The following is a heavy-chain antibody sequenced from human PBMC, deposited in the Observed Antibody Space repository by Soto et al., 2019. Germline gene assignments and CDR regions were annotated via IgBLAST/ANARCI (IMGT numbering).Heavy chain of an antibody. D-gene: IGHD3-22*01. CDR3: ARDYYDSSGYYDY. V-gene: IGHV3-64*01. J-gene: IGHJ4*02. Sequence: GGSLRLSCAASGFTFSSYAMHWVRQAPGKGLEYVSAISSNGGSTYYANSVKGRFTISRDNSKNTLYLQMNSLRAEDMAVYYCARDYYDSSGYYDYWGQGTLVTVSS. CDR2: ISSNGGST. CDR1: GFTFSSYA.